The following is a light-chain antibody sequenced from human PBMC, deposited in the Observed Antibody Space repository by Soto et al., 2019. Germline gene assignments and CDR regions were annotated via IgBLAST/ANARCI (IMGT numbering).Light chain of an antibody. CDR2: RSS. V-gene: IGKV3-15*01. CDR3: QQYSNWPGT. J-gene: IGKJ3*01. Sequence: EIVMTQSPATLSVSPGERATLSCRASQSVSSNLAWYQQKPGQAPRLLIYRSSTRATAIPARFSGSGSGTAFSLTISSLQSEDFAIYYCQQYSNWPGTFGPGTKVDIK. CDR1: QSVSSN.